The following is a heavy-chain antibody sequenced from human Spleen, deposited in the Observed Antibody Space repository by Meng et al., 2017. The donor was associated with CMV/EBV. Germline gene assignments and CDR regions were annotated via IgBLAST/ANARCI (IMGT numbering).Heavy chain of an antibody. CDR3: ARGRFRHTY. Sequence: GSLRLSCAVYGGSFSGYYWSWIRQPPGKGLEWIGEINHSGSTNYNPSLKSRLTISVDTSKNQFSLKLSSVTAADTAVYFCARGRFRHTYWGQGTLVTVSS. D-gene: IGHD3-3*01. J-gene: IGHJ4*02. V-gene: IGHV4-34*01. CDR1: GGSFSGYY. CDR2: INHSGST.